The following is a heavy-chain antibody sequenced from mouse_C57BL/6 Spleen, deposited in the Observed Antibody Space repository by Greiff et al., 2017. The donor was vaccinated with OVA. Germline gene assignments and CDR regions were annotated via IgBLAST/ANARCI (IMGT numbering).Heavy chain of an antibody. CDR1: GYTFTDYY. CDR2: INPYNGGT. D-gene: IGHD1-1*01. CDR3: AREITTVVARGYFDV. V-gene: IGHV1-19*01. J-gene: IGHJ1*03. Sequence: VQLQQSGPVLVKPGASVKMSCKASGYTFTDYYMNWVKQSHGKSLEWIGVINPYNGGTSYNQKFKGKATLTVDKSSSTAYMELNSLTSEDSAVYYCAREITTVVARGYFDVWGTGTTVTVSS.